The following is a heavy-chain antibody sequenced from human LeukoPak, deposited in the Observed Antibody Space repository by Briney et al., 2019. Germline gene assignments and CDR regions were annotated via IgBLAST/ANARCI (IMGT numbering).Heavy chain of an antibody. D-gene: IGHD6-13*01. CDR3: ARRSGSSWSSFDY. CDR1: GFTFNNYA. CDR2: ISGFGGST. J-gene: IGHJ4*02. V-gene: IGHV3-23*01. Sequence: PGGSLRLSCAAPGFTFNNYAMNWVRQAPGKGLEWVSGISGFGGSTYYAPSVKGRLTISRDNFGNMLYLHLDSLRVEDTAIYYCARRSGSSWSSFDYWGQGALVTVSS.